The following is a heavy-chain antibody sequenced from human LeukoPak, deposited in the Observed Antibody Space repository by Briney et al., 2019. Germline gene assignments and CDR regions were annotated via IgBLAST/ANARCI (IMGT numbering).Heavy chain of an antibody. J-gene: IGHJ4*02. CDR2: IIPIFGTA. CDR1: GYTFTSYG. Sequence: SVKVSCKASGYTFTSYGISWVRQAPGQGLEWMGRIIPIFGTANYAQKFQGRVTITTDESTSTAYVELSSLRSEDTAVYYCARDNPIAVAHFDYWGQGTLVTVSS. V-gene: IGHV1-69*05. D-gene: IGHD6-19*01. CDR3: ARDNPIAVAHFDY.